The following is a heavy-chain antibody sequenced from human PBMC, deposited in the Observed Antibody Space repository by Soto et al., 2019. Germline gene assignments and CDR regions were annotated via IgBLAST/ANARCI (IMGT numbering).Heavy chain of an antibody. V-gene: IGHV1-2*02. D-gene: IGHD3-3*01. J-gene: IGHJ6*02. Sequence: GASVKVSCKASGYTFTGYYMHWVRQAPGQGLEWMGWINPNSGGTNYAQKFQGGVTMTRDTSISTAYMELSRLRSDDTAVYYCALSDTIFGVVMAYGMDVWGQGTTVTVSS. CDR1: GYTFTGYY. CDR3: ALSDTIFGVVMAYGMDV. CDR2: INPNSGGT.